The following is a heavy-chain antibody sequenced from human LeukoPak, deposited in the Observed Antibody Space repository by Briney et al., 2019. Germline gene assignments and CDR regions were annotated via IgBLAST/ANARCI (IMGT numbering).Heavy chain of an antibody. CDR1: GYTFTGYY. V-gene: IGHV1-2*02. J-gene: IGHJ4*02. Sequence: ASVKVSCKASGYTFTGYYMHWVRQAPGQGLEWMGWINPNSGGTSYAQKFQGRVTMTRDMSTSTVYMELSSLRSEDTAVYYCARVRGRYGDLGAFDYWGQGTLVTVSS. CDR2: INPNSGGT. CDR3: ARVRGRYGDLGAFDY. D-gene: IGHD4-17*01.